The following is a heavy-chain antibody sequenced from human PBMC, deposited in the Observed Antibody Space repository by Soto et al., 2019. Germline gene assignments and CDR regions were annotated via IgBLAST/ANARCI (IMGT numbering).Heavy chain of an antibody. V-gene: IGHV3-33*01. D-gene: IGHD4-4*01. CDR3: ARAGSLQEGGPFDY. J-gene: IGHJ4*02. CDR1: GFTFSSYG. CDR2: IWYDGSNK. Sequence: PGGSLRLSCAASGFTFSSYGMHWVRQAPGKGLEWVAVIWYDGSNKYYADSVKGRFTISRDNSKNTLYLQMNSLRAEDTAVYYCARAGSLQEGGPFDYWGQGTLVTVSS.